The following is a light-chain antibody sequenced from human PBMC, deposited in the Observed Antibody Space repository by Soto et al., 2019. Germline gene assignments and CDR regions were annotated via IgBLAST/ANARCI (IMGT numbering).Light chain of an antibody. CDR3: MQALQTPPT. CDR2: LGS. J-gene: IGKJ1*01. Sequence: DIVMTQSPLSLPVTPGEPASISCRSSQXLLHSNGYNYLDWYLQKPGQSPQLLIYLGSNRASGAPDRFSGSGSGTDFTLKISRVEAEDVGVYYCMQALQTPPTFGQGTKVDIK. V-gene: IGKV2-28*01. CDR1: QXLLHSNGYNY.